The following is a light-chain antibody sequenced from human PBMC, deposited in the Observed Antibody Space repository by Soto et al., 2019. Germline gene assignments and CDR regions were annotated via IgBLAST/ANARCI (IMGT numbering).Light chain of an antibody. CDR2: NNN. CDR3: AAWDDSLNGYV. CDR1: SANIGTNA. V-gene: IGLV1-44*01. Sequence: SVLLHAPSASWAPLQRVPISYSWGSANIGTNAVNWHQQLPGTAPKLLIYNNNQRPSGVPDRFSGSKSGTSASLAISGLQSEDEADYYCAAWDDSLNGYVFGTGTKVTVL. J-gene: IGLJ1*01.